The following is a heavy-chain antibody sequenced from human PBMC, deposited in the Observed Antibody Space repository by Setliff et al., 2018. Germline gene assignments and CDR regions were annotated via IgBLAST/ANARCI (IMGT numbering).Heavy chain of an antibody. D-gene: IGHD3-10*01. CDR1: GDSISDAS. V-gene: IGHV4-59*12. J-gene: IGHJ4*02. CDR2: VFYNGAA. CDR3: ARDVGGEGYFDS. Sequence: SETLSLTCTVSGDSISDASIMAWIRQPPGKGLEFIGYVFYNGAAKYDPSLKSRVTMSVDTSKTQFSLKLSAVTAADTAVYYCARDVGGEGYFDSWGQGTLVTVSS.